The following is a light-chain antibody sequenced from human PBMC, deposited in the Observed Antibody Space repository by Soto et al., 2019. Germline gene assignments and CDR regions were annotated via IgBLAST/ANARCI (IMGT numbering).Light chain of an antibody. Sequence: QSVRTQPASVSGSPGQSITISCTGTSSDVGGYNYVSWYQQHPGKAPKLIIYEVSNRPTGVSNRFSGSKSGHTASLTISGLQSEDEADYFCTSYTSSSTLDVFGTGTNVTVL. V-gene: IGLV2-14*01. CDR1: SSDVGGYNY. CDR2: EVS. CDR3: TSYTSSSTLDV. J-gene: IGLJ1*01.